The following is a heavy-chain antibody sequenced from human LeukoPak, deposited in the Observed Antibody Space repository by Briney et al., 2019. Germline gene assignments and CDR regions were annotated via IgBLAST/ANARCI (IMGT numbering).Heavy chain of an antibody. CDR1: GGSISSGGYS. CDR2: IYHSGST. CDR3: ARSRLNYYGSANHDAFDI. Sequence: SETLSLTCAVSGGSISSGGYSWSWIRQPPGKGLEWIGYIYHSGSTYYNPSLKSRVTISVDRSKNQFSLKLSSVTVADTAVYYCARSRLNYYGSANHDAFDIWGQGTMVTVSS. D-gene: IGHD3-10*01. V-gene: IGHV4-30-2*01. J-gene: IGHJ3*02.